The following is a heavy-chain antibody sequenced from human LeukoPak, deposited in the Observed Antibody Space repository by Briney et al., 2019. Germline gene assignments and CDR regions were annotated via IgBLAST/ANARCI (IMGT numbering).Heavy chain of an antibody. CDR1: GFTFSSYS. Sequence: GGSLRLSCAASGFTFSSYSMNWVRQAPGKGLEWVSYISSSSSTIYYADSVKGRFTISRDNAKNSLYLQMNSLRAEDTAVYYCARDGGSSSWYFSDYWGQGTLVTVSS. D-gene: IGHD6-13*01. CDR2: ISSSSSTI. J-gene: IGHJ4*02. V-gene: IGHV3-48*04. CDR3: ARDGGSSSWYFSDY.